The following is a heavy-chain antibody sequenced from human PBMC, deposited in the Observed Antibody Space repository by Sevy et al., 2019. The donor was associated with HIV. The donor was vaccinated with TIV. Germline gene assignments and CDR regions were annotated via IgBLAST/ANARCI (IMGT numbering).Heavy chain of an antibody. CDR3: ARDLSPITVAGPDY. Sequence: GGSLRLSCAASGFTFSNAWMSWVRQAPGKGLEWVGRIKSKTDGGTTDYAAPVKGRFTISRDDSKNTLYLQMNSLRAEDTAVYYCARDLSPITVAGPDYWGQGTLVTVSS. J-gene: IGHJ4*02. CDR2: IKSKTDGGTT. D-gene: IGHD5-12*01. CDR1: GFTFSNAW. V-gene: IGHV3-15*01.